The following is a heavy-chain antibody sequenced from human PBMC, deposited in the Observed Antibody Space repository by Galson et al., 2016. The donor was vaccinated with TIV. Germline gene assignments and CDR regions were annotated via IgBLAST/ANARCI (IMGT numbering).Heavy chain of an antibody. CDR3: AKPEGDGDYSLGAAFDF. Sequence: SLRLSCAASGFSAGNYVMSWVRQAPGKGLEWVSGISLSGTTTYYADSVRGRFTIYRDNSKYTLYLQMNSLRAEDTAVYYCAKPEGDGDYSLGAAFDFWGQGTMVSVSS. V-gene: IGHV3-23*01. CDR1: GFSAGNYV. D-gene: IGHD4-17*01. J-gene: IGHJ3*01. CDR2: ISLSGTTT.